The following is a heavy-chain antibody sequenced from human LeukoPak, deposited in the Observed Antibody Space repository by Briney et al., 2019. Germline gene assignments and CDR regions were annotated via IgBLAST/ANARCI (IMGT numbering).Heavy chain of an antibody. V-gene: IGHV1-46*01. Sequence: ASVKVSRKASGYTLTSYYMHWLRQAPGQGLEWMGVINPGGGSTNYAQKFQGRVTVTRDTSTSTVYMELSTLRSEDTAVYYCARDWDTWGQGTLVTVSS. CDR1: GYTLTSYY. CDR3: ARDWDT. J-gene: IGHJ4*02. D-gene: IGHD5-18*01. CDR2: INPGGGST.